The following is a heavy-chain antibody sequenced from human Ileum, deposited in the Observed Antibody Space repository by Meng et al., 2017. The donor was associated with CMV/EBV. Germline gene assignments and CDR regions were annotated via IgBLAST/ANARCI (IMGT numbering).Heavy chain of an antibody. Sequence: QVQLVQSGSELREPGASVKISCKTSGYSFITYGINWVRQAPGQSLEWMGWINTNTGNPTYAQDFTGRFVFSLDTSVSTTYLQINSLRTEDSAVYYCTRGDGDHSSKFDYWGQGTLVTVSS. CDR3: TRGDGDHSSKFDY. J-gene: IGHJ4*02. D-gene: IGHD5-24*01. V-gene: IGHV7-4-1*02. CDR2: INTNTGNP. CDR1: GYSFITYG.